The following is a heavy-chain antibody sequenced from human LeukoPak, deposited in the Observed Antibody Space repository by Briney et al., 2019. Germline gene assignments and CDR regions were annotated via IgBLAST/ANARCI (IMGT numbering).Heavy chain of an antibody. CDR1: GLTFSSYG. CDR3: ARDHDSSGYFFDY. J-gene: IGHJ4*02. CDR2: IWYDGSNK. V-gene: IGHV3-33*01. D-gene: IGHD3-22*01. Sequence: GGSLRLSCAASGLTFSSYGMHWVRQAPGKGLEWVAVIWYDGSNKCYADSVKGRFTISRDNSKNTLYLQMNSLRAEDTAVYYCARDHDSSGYFFDYWGQGTLVTVSS.